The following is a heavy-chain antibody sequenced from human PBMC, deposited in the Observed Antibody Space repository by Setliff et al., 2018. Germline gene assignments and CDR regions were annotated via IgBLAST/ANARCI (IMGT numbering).Heavy chain of an antibody. V-gene: IGHV3-48*01. CDR2: ISYSSGSI. CDR1: GFTFSRYW. J-gene: IGHJ6*03. Sequence: PGGSLRLSCADSGFTFSRYWMHWVRQAPGKGLEWVAHISYSSGSISYADSVKGRFTISRDNAKNSLYLQMNSLRAEDTAIYYCVRALAYYYMDVWGKGTTVTVSS. CDR3: VRALAYYYMDV.